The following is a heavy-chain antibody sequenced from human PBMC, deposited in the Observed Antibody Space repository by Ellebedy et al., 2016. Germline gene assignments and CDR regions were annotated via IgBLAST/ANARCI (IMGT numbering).Heavy chain of an antibody. CDR2: MSISGYT. D-gene: IGHD3-16*01. J-gene: IGHJ4*02. CDR1: GGSISSYY. CDR3: ARIVVGELYSFDY. V-gene: IGHV4-4*07. Sequence: SETLSLXCTVSGGSISSYYWSWIRQPAGKGLEWIGRMSISGYTNYNPSLKSRVTISVDTSKNQFSLKLSSVTAADTAVYYCARIVVGELYSFDYWGQGTLVTVSS.